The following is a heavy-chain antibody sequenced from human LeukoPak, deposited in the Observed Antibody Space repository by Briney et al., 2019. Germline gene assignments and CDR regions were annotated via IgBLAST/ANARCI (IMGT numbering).Heavy chain of an antibody. V-gene: IGHV3-30*02. CDR1: GFTFSSYG. CDR2: IRYDGSNK. Sequence: GGSLRLSCAASGFTFSSYGMHWVRQAPGKGLEWVAFIRYDGSNKYYADSVKGRFTISRDNSKNTLYLQMNSLRAEDTAVYYCAKDGSMAGSSWYHTYVLDYWGQGTLVTVSS. D-gene: IGHD6-13*01. CDR3: AKDGSMAGSSWYHTYVLDY. J-gene: IGHJ4*02.